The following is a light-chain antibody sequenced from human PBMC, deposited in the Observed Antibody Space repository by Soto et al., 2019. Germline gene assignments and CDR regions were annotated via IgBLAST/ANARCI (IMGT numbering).Light chain of an antibody. J-gene: IGKJ2*01. Sequence: EIVLTQSPATLSLSPGESATLSCRASQSVGDNLGWYQQKPGQAPRLLIYGASERATGIPARFSGSGSGTDFTLTISSLEREDFAIYYCQQRSDGPLSYTFGQGTKLEIK. CDR3: QQRSDGPLSYT. CDR2: GAS. CDR1: QSVGDN. V-gene: IGKV3-11*01.